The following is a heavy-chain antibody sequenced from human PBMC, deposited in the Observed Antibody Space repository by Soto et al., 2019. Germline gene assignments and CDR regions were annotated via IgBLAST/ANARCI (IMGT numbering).Heavy chain of an antibody. Sequence: PGGSLRLSCAASGFTFSSYGMHWVRQAPGKGLEWVAVIWYDGSNKYYADSVKGRFTISRDNSKNTLYLQMNSLRAEDTAVYYCARDLLAMVRGSLGPSDYWGQGTLVTVSS. V-gene: IGHV3-33*01. CDR1: GFTFSSYG. J-gene: IGHJ4*02. CDR2: IWYDGSNK. D-gene: IGHD3-10*01. CDR3: ARDLLAMVRGSLGPSDY.